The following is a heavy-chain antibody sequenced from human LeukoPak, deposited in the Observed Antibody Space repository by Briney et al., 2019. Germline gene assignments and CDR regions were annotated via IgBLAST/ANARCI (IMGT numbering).Heavy chain of an antibody. CDR3: ARAGHCSSTSCYFDY. J-gene: IGHJ4*02. CDR1: GFTFSSYS. V-gene: IGHV3-21*01. D-gene: IGHD2-2*01. CDR2: ISSSSSYI. Sequence: GGSLRLSCAASGFTFSSYSMNWVRQAPGKGLEWVASISSSSSYIYYADSVKGRFTISRDNAKNSLYLQMNSLRAEDTAVYYCARAGHCSSTSCYFDYWGQGTLVTVSS.